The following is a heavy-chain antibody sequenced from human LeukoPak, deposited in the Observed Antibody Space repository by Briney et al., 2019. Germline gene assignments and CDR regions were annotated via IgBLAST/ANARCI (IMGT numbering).Heavy chain of an antibody. D-gene: IGHD1-14*01. CDR2: IYNSGST. CDR3: ARDRSSYFDY. Sequence: PSETLSLTCTVSGGXISSNNYYWGWIRQPPGKGLEWIGSIYNSGSTYYNPSLKSRVTISVDRSKNQFALKLSSVTAADTAVYYCARDRSSYFDYWGQGTLVTVSS. V-gene: IGHV4-39*01. CDR1: GGXISSNNYY. J-gene: IGHJ4*02.